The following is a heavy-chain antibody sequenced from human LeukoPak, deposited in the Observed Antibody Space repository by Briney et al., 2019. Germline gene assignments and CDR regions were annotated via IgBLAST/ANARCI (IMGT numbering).Heavy chain of an antibody. D-gene: IGHD4-23*01. CDR2: ISYDGSNK. CDR1: GFTFSSYA. CDR3: ARHVLFYGGNSNYFDY. V-gene: IGHV3-30*04. J-gene: IGHJ4*02. Sequence: GGSLRLSCAASGFTFSSYAMHWVRQDPGKGLEWVAVISYDGSNKYYADSVKGRFTISRDNSKNTLYLQMNSLRAEDTAVYYCARHVLFYGGNSNYFDYWGQGTLVTVSS.